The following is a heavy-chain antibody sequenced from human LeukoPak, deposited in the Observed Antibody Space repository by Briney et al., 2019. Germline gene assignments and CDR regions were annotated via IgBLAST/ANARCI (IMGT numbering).Heavy chain of an antibody. CDR1: GFTFSSYS. CDR3: TGEYDYGDY. V-gene: IGHV3-49*03. CDR2: IRSKAYGGTT. D-gene: IGHD2-8*01. Sequence: GGSLRLSCAASGFTFSSYSMSWFRQAPGKGLEWVGFIRSKAYGGTTEYAASVKGRFTISRDDSKSIAYLQMNSLKTEDTAVYYCTGEYDYGDYWGQGTLVTVSS. J-gene: IGHJ4*02.